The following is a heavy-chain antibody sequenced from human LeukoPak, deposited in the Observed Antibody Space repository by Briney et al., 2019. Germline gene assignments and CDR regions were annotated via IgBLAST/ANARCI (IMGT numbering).Heavy chain of an antibody. Sequence: GGSLRLSCAASGIIFSDYAMSWVRQAPGKGLEWVSAIGSGTYYADSVKGRFTISRDNSKNTLYLQMNSLRAEDTAVYYCAKVLAYYFDYWGQGTLVTVSS. J-gene: IGHJ4*02. CDR1: GIIFSDYA. V-gene: IGHV3-23*01. CDR2: IGSGT. CDR3: AKVLAYYFDY.